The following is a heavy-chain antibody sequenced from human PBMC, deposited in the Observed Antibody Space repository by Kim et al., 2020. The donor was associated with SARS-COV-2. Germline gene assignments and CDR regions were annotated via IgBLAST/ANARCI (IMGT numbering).Heavy chain of an antibody. Sequence: GGSLRLSCAASGFTFSSYAMSWVRQAPGKGLEWVSAISGSGGSTYYADSVKGRFTISRDNSKNTLYLQMNSLRAEDTAVYYCANSHDSSGYLHMDYWGQGTLVTVSS. D-gene: IGHD3-22*01. CDR1: GFTFSSYA. CDR2: ISGSGGST. V-gene: IGHV3-23*01. J-gene: IGHJ4*02. CDR3: ANSHDSSGYLHMDY.